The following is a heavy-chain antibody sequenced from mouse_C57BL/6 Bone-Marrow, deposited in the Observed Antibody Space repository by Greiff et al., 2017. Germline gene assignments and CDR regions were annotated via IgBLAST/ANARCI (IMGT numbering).Heavy chain of an antibody. CDR3: ARIYDGYLYYFDY. J-gene: IGHJ2*01. Sequence: VKVVESGPGLVAPSQSLSITCTVSGFSLTSYAISWVRQPPGKGLEWLGVIWTGGGTNYNSALKSRLSISKDNSKSQVFLKMNSLQTDDTARYYCARIYDGYLYYFDYWGQGTTLTVSS. V-gene: IGHV2-9-1*01. CDR2: IWTGGGT. CDR1: GFSLTSYA. D-gene: IGHD2-3*01.